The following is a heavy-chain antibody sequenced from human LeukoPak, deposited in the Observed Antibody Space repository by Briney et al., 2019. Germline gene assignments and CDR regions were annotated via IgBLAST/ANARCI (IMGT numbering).Heavy chain of an antibody. CDR1: GVTVSNNF. CDR3: AKGLELSPFDY. CDR2: IYSGGST. Sequence: GGSLILSCAASGVTVSNNFMSWVRQAPGKGLEWVSVIYSGGSTYYADSVKGRFTISRDNSKSTLYLQMNSLRAEDTAVYYCAKGLELSPFDYWGQGTLVTVSS. D-gene: IGHD1-7*01. J-gene: IGHJ4*02. V-gene: IGHV3-53*01.